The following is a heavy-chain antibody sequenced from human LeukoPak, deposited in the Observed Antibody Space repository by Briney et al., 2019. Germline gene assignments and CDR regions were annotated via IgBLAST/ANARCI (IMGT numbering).Heavy chain of an antibody. CDR2: IYYTGST. CDR3: ASRKLGIDY. CDR1: GGSVSDYY. J-gene: IGHJ4*02. D-gene: IGHD7-27*01. V-gene: IGHV4-59*02. Sequence: SETLSLTCTVSGGSVSDYYWSWIRQSPGKGLEWIGYIYYTGSTSYNPSLRSRVTMSADTSKNQFSLKLSSVTAADTAVYYCASRKLGIDYWGQGTLVTVSS.